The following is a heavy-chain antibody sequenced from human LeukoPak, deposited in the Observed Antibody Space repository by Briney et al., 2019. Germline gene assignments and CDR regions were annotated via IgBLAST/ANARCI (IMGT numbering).Heavy chain of an antibody. CDR1: GFTFSGHW. Sequence: GGSLRLSCAASGFTFSGHWMSWVRQAPGKGLEWVANIKQDGSEKSYVDSVKGRFTISRDNAKNSLYLQMNSLRAEDTAVYYCARDRGRRIAAAEWFDPWGQGTLVTVSS. D-gene: IGHD6-13*01. CDR3: ARDRGRRIAAAEWFDP. J-gene: IGHJ5*02. CDR2: IKQDGSEK. V-gene: IGHV3-7*01.